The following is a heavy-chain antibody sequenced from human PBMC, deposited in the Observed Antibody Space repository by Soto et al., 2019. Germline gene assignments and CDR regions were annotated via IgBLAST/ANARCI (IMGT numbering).Heavy chain of an antibody. Sequence: EVQLVESGGGLVQPGGSLRLSCAASGFTFSSYSMNWVRQAPGKGLEWVSYISRSSSPIYNAVSGKGRFTISRDNPKNSLYLQMNSLRAEESAVFYCASVGSSWHLYYYMGVWGKGTTVTVSS. J-gene: IGHJ6*03. D-gene: IGHD6-13*01. CDR1: GFTFSSYS. CDR3: ASVGSSWHLYYYMGV. V-gene: IGHV3-48*01. CDR2: ISRSSSPI.